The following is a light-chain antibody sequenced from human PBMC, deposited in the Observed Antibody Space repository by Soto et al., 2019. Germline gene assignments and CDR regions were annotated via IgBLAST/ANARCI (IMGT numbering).Light chain of an antibody. CDR3: QQRNNWPPAT. V-gene: IGKV3-11*01. Sequence: EIVWTQSPATLSLSPGERATLSCSASQSVGRHLAWYQQKPGQAPRLLIYDASNRATGVPARFSGSGSGTDFTLSISSLEPEDFAVYYCQQRNNWPPATFGGGTKVEIK. CDR2: DAS. J-gene: IGKJ4*01. CDR1: QSVGRH.